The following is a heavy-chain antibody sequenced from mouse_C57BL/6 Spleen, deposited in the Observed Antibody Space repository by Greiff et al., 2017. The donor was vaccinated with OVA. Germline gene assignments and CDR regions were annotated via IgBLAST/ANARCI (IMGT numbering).Heavy chain of an antibody. CDR2: INPSNGGT. D-gene: IGHD4-1*01. CDR3: APGKGY. CDR1: GYTFTSYW. J-gene: IGHJ2*01. Sequence: QVQLQQSGTELVKPGASVKLSCKASGYTFTSYWMHWVKQRPGKGLEWIGNINPSNGGTNYNEKVKSKATLTVDKSSSTAYMQLSSLTSEDSAVYYCAPGKGYWGQGTTLTVSS. V-gene: IGHV1-53*01.